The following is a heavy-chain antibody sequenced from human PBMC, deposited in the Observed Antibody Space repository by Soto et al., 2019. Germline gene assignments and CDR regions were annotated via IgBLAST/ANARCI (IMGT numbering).Heavy chain of an antibody. CDR3: ARDLAAVPRAFDY. V-gene: IGHV4-59*01. Sequence: SETLSLTCTVSGGSISSYFYIWVRQPPGKGLEWIGSVYYTGTTDYNPSLKSRVTISVDTSKTQFSLNLRSVTAADTAVYYCARDLAAVPRAFDYWGRGTMVTVYS. J-gene: IGHJ4*02. CDR1: GGSISSYF. CDR2: VYYTGTT. D-gene: IGHD6-13*01.